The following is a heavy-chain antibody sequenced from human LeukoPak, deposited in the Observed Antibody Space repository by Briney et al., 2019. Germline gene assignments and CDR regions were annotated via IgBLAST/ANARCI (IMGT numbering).Heavy chain of an antibody. CDR2: IIPIFGTA. V-gene: IGHV1-69*13. CDR3: ARDPLTPSNWFDP. CDR1: GGTFSSYA. D-gene: IGHD4/OR15-4a*01. J-gene: IGHJ5*02. Sequence: SVKVSCKASGGTFSSYAISWVRQAPGQGLGWMGGIIPIFGTANYAQKFQGRVTITADESTSTAYMELSSLRSEDTAVYYCARDPLTPSNWFDPWGQGTLVTVSS.